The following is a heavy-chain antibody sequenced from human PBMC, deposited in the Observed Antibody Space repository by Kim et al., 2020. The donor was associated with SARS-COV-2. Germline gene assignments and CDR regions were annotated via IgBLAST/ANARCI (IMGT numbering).Heavy chain of an antibody. CDR3: AREGDTAMVYYGMDV. J-gene: IGHJ6*02. V-gene: IGHV3-30*01. Sequence: DSVTGRFTISRDNSKNTLYLQMNSLRAEDTAVYYCAREGDTAMVYYGMDVWGQGTTVTVSS. D-gene: IGHD5-18*01.